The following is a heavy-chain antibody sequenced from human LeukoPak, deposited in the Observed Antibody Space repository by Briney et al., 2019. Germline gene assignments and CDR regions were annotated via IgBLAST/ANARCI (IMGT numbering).Heavy chain of an antibody. V-gene: IGHV1-18*01. D-gene: IGHD6-13*01. CDR3: ARGHSSSWSGDDAFDI. CDR2: ISAYKGDT. CDR1: GYTFTSYG. Sequence: PVASLKVSCKTSGYTFTSYGISWLRQAPGQGLEWMGWISAYKGDTDYAQKFQGRLTVTRDTSTSTVYMELQNLTSDDTAVYYCARGHSSSWSGDDAFDIWGQGTMVTVSS. J-gene: IGHJ3*02.